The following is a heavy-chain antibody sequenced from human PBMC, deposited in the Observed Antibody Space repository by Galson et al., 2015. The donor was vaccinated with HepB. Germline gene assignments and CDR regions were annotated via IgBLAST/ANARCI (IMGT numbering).Heavy chain of an antibody. D-gene: IGHD3-3*01. CDR3: GRLGDKSGDRP. V-gene: IGHV3-74*01. J-gene: IGHJ1*01. CDR1: GFTFSNYW. Sequence: SLRLSCAASGFTFSNYWMHWVRQVPGEGLVWVSRINSDEGRTAYAASVKGRFTISRDNAKNTLYLQMNSLRIEDTAVYYCGRLGDKSGDRPWGQGTLVTVSS. CDR2: INSDEGRT.